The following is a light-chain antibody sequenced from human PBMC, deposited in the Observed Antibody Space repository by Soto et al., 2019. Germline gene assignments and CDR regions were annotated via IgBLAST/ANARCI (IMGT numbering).Light chain of an antibody. J-gene: IGKJ3*01. V-gene: IGKV3-11*01. CDR3: YQRTNDSARFT. CDR1: HTVGTY. CDR2: GSS. Sequence: EIVLTQSPATLSLSPGERATLSCRSSHTVGTYLAWYQKKPGQAPRLLIYGSSNRATGIPARFSGSGSRTDSSLSTSSIKAEESAIYFCYQRTNDSARFTFGPGTKVDVK.